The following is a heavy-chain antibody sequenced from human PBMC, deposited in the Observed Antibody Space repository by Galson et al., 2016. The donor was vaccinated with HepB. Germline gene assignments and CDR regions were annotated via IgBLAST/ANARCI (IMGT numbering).Heavy chain of an antibody. CDR1: GYTFTSYT. J-gene: IGHJ4*02. D-gene: IGHD6-13*01. Sequence: SVKVSCKASGYTFTSYTIHWVRQAPGQRLEWMGWINAGNGNTKYSQKFQGRVTVTRDTSASTAYMELSSLRSEDTAVYYCAREMGSSWFGYYFDFWGQGTLVTVSS. CDR2: INAGNGNT. V-gene: IGHV1-3*01. CDR3: AREMGSSWFGYYFDF.